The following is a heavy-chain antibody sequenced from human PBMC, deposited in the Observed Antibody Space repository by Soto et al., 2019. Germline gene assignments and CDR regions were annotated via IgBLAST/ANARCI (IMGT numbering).Heavy chain of an antibody. CDR1: GFTFSSYG. V-gene: IGHV3-30*03. D-gene: IGHD6-6*01. CDR3: ARSTSSTLNLYYGMDV. CDR2: ISYDGADE. J-gene: IGHJ6*02. Sequence: QMQLVESGGGVVQPGRSLRLSCAASGFTFSSYGMHWVRQAPGKGLEWVAVISYDGADEYYTDSVKGRFTIARDNSKNTLYLQMNSLRIEDTAVFYCARSTSSTLNLYYGMDVWGQGTAVTVSS.